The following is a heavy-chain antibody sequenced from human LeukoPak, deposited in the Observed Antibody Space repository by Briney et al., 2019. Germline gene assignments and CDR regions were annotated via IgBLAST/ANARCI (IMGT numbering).Heavy chain of an antibody. J-gene: IGHJ6*02. CDR3: ARATATYPTFGGVIGTDIYGLDV. Sequence: SETLSLTCTVSGGSISTYYWTWIRQPPGKGLEWIGYIYYSGDTNYNPSLKSRVTISIDTPKNQFSLKLSSVAAADTAVYYCARATATYPTFGGVIGTDIYGLDVWGQGTTVTVSS. CDR1: GGSISTYY. CDR2: IYYSGDT. D-gene: IGHD3-16*02. V-gene: IGHV4-59*01.